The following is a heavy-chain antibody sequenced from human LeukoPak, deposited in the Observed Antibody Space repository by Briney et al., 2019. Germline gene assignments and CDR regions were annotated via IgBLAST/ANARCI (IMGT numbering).Heavy chain of an antibody. Sequence: SETLSLTCTVSGGSISSSSYYWGWIRQPPGKGLEWIGSIYYSGSTYYNPSLKSRVTISVDTSKNQFSLKLSSVTAADTAVYYCASEYDTDWGNAFDIWGQGTMVTVSS. CDR1: GGSISSSSYY. V-gene: IGHV4-39*01. D-gene: IGHD3-16*01. CDR2: IYYSGST. J-gene: IGHJ3*02. CDR3: ASEYDTDWGNAFDI.